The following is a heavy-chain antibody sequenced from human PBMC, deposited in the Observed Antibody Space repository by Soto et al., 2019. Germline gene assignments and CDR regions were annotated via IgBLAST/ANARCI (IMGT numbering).Heavy chain of an antibody. V-gene: IGHV4-31*03. CDR2: IYYSGTT. J-gene: IGHJ6*02. CDR1: GGSISNGGYY. D-gene: IGHD2-21*01. CDR3: ARADIFNYFYGMDV. Sequence: QVQLQESGPGLLKPSQTLSLTCTVSGGSISNGGYYWSWIRQQPGKGLEWIGIIYYSGTTIYNPSLKSRLTMSVGTSKRQFSLKLSSVTAADAAVYYCARADIFNYFYGMDVWGQGTTVTVSS.